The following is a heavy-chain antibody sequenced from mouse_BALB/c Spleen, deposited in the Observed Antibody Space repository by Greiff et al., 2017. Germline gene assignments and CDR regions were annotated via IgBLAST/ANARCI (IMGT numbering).Heavy chain of an antibody. CDR2: LSSGSSTI. Sequence: EVKLVESGGGLVQPGGSRKLSCAASGFTFSRFGMHWVRQPPENGLAWVAYLSSGSSTIYYADTVKGRFPISRDDPKNTLFRQMTSLRAEDTAMYYCARAHDYRYDRDYAMDDWGQGTAVTVSS. CDR3: ARAHDYRYDRDYAMDD. J-gene: IGHJ4*01. CDR1: GFTFSRFG. D-gene: IGHD2-14*01. V-gene: IGHV5-17*02.